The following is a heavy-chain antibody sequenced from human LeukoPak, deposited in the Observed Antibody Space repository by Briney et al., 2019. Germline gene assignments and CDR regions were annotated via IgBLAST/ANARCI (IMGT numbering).Heavy chain of an antibody. J-gene: IGHJ3*02. D-gene: IGHD2-2*01. CDR2: ISYDGSNK. Sequence: PGRSLRLSCAASGFTFSSYAMHWVRQAPGKGLEWVAVISYDGSNKYYADSVKGRFTTSRDNSKNTLYLQMNSLRAEDTAVYYCASPTGNLGYCSSTSCYESAFDIWGQGTMVTVSS. CDR1: GFTFSSYA. CDR3: ASPTGNLGYCSSTSCYESAFDI. V-gene: IGHV3-30*04.